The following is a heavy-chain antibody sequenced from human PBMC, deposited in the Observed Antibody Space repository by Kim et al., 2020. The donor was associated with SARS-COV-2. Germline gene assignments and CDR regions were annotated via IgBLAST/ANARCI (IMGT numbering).Heavy chain of an antibody. Sequence: GNTKYSQKFQGRVTITRDTSASTAYMELSSLRSEDTAVYYCARDLTWFGDWGQGTLVTVSS. CDR3: ARDLTWFGD. V-gene: IGHV1-3*01. J-gene: IGHJ4*02. CDR2: GNT. D-gene: IGHD3-10*01.